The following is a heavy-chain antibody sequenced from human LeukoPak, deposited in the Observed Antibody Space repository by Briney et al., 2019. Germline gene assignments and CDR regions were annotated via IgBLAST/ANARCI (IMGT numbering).Heavy chain of an antibody. CDR1: GGSISSYY. CDR2: IYYTGST. V-gene: IGHV4-59*01. D-gene: IGHD6-13*01. Sequence: PSETLSLTCTVSGGSISSYYWSWMRQPPGKGLEWIGYIYYTGSTNYNPSLKGRATISVDTSKDQFSLRLSSVTAADTAVYFCTRDPSTAADDWYFDLWGRGTLVTVSS. CDR3: TRDPSTAADDWYFDL. J-gene: IGHJ2*01.